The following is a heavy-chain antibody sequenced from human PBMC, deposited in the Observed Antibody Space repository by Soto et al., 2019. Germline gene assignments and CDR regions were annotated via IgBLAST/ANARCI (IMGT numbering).Heavy chain of an antibody. V-gene: IGHV4-59*01. CDR3: ARQSGTYYFQFDY. Sequence: PSETLSLTCTVSGGSFSPYFWSWIRQPPGKGLEWIGYIFYSGSTNYNPSLTSRVTISVDTSKNQFSLKLSSVTAADTAVYYCARQSGTYYFQFDYWGQGTLVTVSS. D-gene: IGHD1-26*01. J-gene: IGHJ4*02. CDR2: IFYSGST. CDR1: GGSFSPYF.